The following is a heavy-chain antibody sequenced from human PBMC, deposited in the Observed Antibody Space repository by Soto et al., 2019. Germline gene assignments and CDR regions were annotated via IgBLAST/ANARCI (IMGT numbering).Heavy chain of an antibody. J-gene: IGHJ5*02. CDR3: ARGVKYGAYSRWFDP. CDR2: MNPNSGDT. V-gene: IGHV1-8*01. Sequence: QVQLVQSGAEVKKPGASVKVSCKASGSTFTSYDINWVRQATGQGLEYLGWMNPNSGDTAYVQKFQGRLTMTWDTSISTAYMELSSLRSEDTAFYFCARGVKYGAYSRWFDPWGQGTLVTVSS. D-gene: IGHD4-17*01. CDR1: GSTFTSYD.